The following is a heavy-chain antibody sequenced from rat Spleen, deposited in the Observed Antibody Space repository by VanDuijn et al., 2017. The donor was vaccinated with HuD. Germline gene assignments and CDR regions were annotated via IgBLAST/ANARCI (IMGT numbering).Heavy chain of an antibody. CDR1: GHSITSCYR. CDR2: INSAGST. Sequence: EVQLQESGPGLVKPSQSLSLTCSVTGHSITSCYRWNWIRKFPGNRLEWMGYINSAGSTNYNPSLQSRISITRDTSKNQFFLQVNSVTAEDTSTYYCARLTTLYGSFDYWGQGVMVTVSS. D-gene: IGHD1-11*01. J-gene: IGHJ2*01. CDR3: ARLTTLYGSFDY. V-gene: IGHV3-3*01.